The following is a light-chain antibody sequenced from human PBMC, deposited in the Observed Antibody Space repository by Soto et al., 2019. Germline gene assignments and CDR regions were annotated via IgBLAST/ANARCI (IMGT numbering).Light chain of an antibody. CDR2: GAS. V-gene: IGKV3-15*01. CDR3: QQYNNWPIT. Sequence: VMTQSPATLSVSPGERATLSCRASQSVSSNLAWYQQKPGQAPRLLIYGASTRATGIPARFSGSGSGTEFTLTISSLQSEDFAVYYCQQYNNWPITFGQGTRLEIK. CDR1: QSVSSN. J-gene: IGKJ5*01.